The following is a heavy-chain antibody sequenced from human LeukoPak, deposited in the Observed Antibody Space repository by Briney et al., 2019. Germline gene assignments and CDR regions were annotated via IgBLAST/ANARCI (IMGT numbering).Heavy chain of an antibody. CDR2: IIPKYSAS. CDR1: GGSFSDYP. Sequence: VASVKLSCTASGGSFSDYPINWVRQAPGQGLEWLGGIIPKYSASNYAQAFQSRVTITADESTNTVYIEMSGLRPDDTAVYYCVRPDRIFGVPGGFDSWGQGTLVVVSS. J-gene: IGHJ3*01. V-gene: IGHV1-69*13. CDR3: VRPDRIFGVPGGFDS. D-gene: IGHD3-3*02.